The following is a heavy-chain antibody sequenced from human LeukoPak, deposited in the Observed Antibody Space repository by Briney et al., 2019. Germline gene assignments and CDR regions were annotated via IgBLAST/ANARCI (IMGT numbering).Heavy chain of an antibody. V-gene: IGHV1-2*02. CDR3: ARVSVGTRFDY. CDR1: GYTLTDYY. J-gene: IGHJ4*02. D-gene: IGHD1-26*01. CDR2: INPNSGGT. Sequence: ASVKVSCKASGYTLTDYYIHWVRQAPGQGLEWMGWINPNSGGTNYAQKFQGRVTMTRDTSISTAYMELSRLRSDDTAVYYCARVSVGTRFDYWGQGTLVTVSS.